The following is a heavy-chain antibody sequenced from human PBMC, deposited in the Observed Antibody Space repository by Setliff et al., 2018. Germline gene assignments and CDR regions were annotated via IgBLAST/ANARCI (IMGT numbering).Heavy chain of an antibody. CDR3: ARVRLFKDTAMVPYYMDV. CDR1: GYTFTGYY. J-gene: IGHJ6*03. V-gene: IGHV1-2*02. D-gene: IGHD5-18*01. CDR2: MNPNTGGT. Sequence: ASVKVSCKASGYTFTGYYMHWVRQAPGQGLEWMGWMNPNTGGTTYAQAFQARITMTRDTSISTAYMELSRLRSDDTAVYYCARVRLFKDTAMVPYYMDVWGKGTTVTVSS.